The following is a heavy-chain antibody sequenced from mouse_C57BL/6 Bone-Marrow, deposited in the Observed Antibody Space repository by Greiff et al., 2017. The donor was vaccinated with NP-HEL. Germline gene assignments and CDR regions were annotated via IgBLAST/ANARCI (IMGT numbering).Heavy chain of an antibody. CDR1: GYTFTDYY. Sequence: VQLQQPGPVLVKPGASVKMSCKASGYTFTDYYMNWVKQSHGKSLEWIGVINPYNGGTSYNQKFKGKATLTVDKSSSTAYMELNSLTSEDSAVYYCARWDSKGFAYWGQGTLVTVSA. CDR2: INPYNGGT. J-gene: IGHJ3*01. V-gene: IGHV1-19*01. CDR3: ARWDSKGFAY. D-gene: IGHD2-5*01.